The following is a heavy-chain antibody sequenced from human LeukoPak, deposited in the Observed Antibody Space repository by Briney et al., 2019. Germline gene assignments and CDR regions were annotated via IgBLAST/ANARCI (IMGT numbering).Heavy chain of an antibody. CDR1: GYTFTSYA. CDR2: ISADNGNT. Sequence: ASVKVSCKASGYTFTSYAISWVRQAPGQGLEWMGWISADNGNTDYAQRFQGRVTMTTDTSTSTAYMELSSLRSEDTAVYYCARVHNRGRYGSGSYASYFDYWGQGTLVTVSS. V-gene: IGHV1-18*01. D-gene: IGHD3-10*01. CDR3: ARVHNRGRYGSGSYASYFDY. J-gene: IGHJ4*02.